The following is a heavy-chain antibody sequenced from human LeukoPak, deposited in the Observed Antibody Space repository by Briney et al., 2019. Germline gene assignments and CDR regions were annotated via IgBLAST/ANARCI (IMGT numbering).Heavy chain of an antibody. J-gene: IGHJ4*02. V-gene: IGHV3-30*18. Sequence: GGSLRLSCAGAGFSSSSCSKHWVRQAPGKGLDWVATVLCNGNKHYGDSVKGRFTISRDNSKNTVYLQMNSLRAEDTAVYCCAKQPEEGGYSPFDSWGQGTLVTVSS. CDR3: AKQPEEGGYSPFDS. D-gene: IGHD3-22*01. CDR2: VLCNGNK. CDR1: GFSSSSCS.